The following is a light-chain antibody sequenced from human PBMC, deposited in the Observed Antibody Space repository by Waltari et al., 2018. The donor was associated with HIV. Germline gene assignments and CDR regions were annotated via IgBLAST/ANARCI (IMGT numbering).Light chain of an antibody. V-gene: IGLV2-23*02. J-gene: IGLJ2*01. CDR1: SRAVGDYNY. CDR3: CSYAGSSTVV. CDR2: DVN. Sequence: QSALTQPASVSGSPGQSITISCTGPSRAVGDYNYVSWYQPHPGKAPKLMIYDVNKRPSGVSNRFSGSKSGNTASLTISGLQAEDEADYYCCSYAGSSTVVFGGGTKLTVL.